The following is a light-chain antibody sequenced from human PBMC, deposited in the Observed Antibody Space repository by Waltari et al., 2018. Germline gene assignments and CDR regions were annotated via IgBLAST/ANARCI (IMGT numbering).Light chain of an antibody. V-gene: IGKV3-11*01. CDR2: DAS. CDR3: HQRSIWPNT. CDR1: QSISNY. Sequence: EIVLTQSPATLSLSPGDRATLSCSASQSISNYLACYQQKPGQAPRLLIYDASNRATGIPGRFSGSGSWTDFTLTISSLEPEEFAVYYCHQRSIWPNTFGLGTKLESK. J-gene: IGKJ2*01.